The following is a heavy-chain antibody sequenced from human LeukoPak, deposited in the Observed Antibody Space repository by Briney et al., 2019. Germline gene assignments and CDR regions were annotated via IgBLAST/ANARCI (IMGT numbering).Heavy chain of an antibody. CDR1: GGSISRSSYY. D-gene: IGHD4-11*01. V-gene: IGHV4-39*01. Sequence: PSETLSLTCTVSGGSISRSSYYWGWIRQPPGKGLEWIGSIYYSGSTYYNPSLKSRVTISIDTSKNQFSLKLSSVTAADTAVYYCARLTVHYYYMDVWGKGTTVTVSS. CDR3: ARLTVHYYYMDV. CDR2: IYYSGST. J-gene: IGHJ6*03.